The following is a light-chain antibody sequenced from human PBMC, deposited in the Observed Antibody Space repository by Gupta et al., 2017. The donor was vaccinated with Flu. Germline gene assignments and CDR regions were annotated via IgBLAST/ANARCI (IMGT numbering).Light chain of an antibody. Sequence: RVTIPCRANQPIGTFLDWYQPKPGKSPKLLIYKASNLESGVPSRFSGSGSGTEFTLTITSLQPEDFATYYCQQYNNYPYTFGQGTKLEIK. CDR1: QPIGTF. J-gene: IGKJ2*01. V-gene: IGKV1-5*03. CDR2: KAS. CDR3: QQYNNYPYT.